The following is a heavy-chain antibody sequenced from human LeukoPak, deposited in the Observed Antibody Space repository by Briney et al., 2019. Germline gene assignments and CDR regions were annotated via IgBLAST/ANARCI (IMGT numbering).Heavy chain of an antibody. Sequence: QPGGSLRLSCAASGFTVSSNYMSWVRQAPGKGLEWVSVIYSGGSTYYADSVKGRFTISRDNSKNTLYLQMNSLRAEDTAVYYCARGGDYGDLGSFDYWGQGTLVTVSS. V-gene: IGHV3-66*02. J-gene: IGHJ4*02. D-gene: IGHD4-17*01. CDR2: IYSGGST. CDR1: GFTVSSNY. CDR3: ARGGDYGDLGSFDY.